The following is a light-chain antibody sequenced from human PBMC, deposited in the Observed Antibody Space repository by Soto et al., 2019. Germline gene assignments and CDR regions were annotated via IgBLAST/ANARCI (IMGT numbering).Light chain of an antibody. V-gene: IGKV3-15*01. CDR2: GAS. CDR3: QQYNNWPLT. Sequence: EIVMTQSPVTLSVSPGERATLSCRASQSVSTNLAWYQQKPGQAPRLLIYGASTRATDIPARFSGSGSGTEFTITISSLQSEDFAVYYCQQYNNWPLTFGGGTKVEIK. CDR1: QSVSTN. J-gene: IGKJ4*01.